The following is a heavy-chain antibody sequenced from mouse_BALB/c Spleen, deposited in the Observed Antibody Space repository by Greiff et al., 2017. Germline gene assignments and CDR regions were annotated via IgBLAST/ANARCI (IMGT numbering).Heavy chain of an antibody. CDR3: ARDDGYGNYPWFAY. V-gene: IGHV2-6-7*01. CDR2: IWGDGST. J-gene: IGHJ3*01. CDR1: GFSLTGYG. Sequence: VQLKESGPGLVAPSQSLSITCTVSGFSLTGYGVNWVRQPPGKGLEWLGMIWGDGSTDYNSALKSRLSISKDNSKSQVFLKMNSLQTDDTARYYCARDDGYGNYPWFAYWGQGTLVTVSA. D-gene: IGHD2-1*01.